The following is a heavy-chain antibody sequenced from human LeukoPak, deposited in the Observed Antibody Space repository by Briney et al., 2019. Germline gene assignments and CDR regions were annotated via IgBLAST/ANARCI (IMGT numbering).Heavy chain of an antibody. J-gene: IGHJ6*03. CDR2: INHSGST. V-gene: IGHV4-34*01. Sequence: NPSETLSLTCAVYGGSFSGYYWSWIRRPPGKGLEWIGEINHSGSTNYNPSLKSRVTISVDTSKNQSSLKLSSVTSADTAVYYCSRSVVGAGGYYYYYYMDVWGKGTTVTVSS. CDR3: SRSVVGAGGYYYYYYMDV. CDR1: GGSFSGYY. D-gene: IGHD2-8*02.